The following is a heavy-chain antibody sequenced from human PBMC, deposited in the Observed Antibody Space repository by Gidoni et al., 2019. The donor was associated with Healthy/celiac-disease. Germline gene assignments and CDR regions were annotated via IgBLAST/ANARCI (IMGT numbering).Heavy chain of an antibody. Sequence: QVQLQESGPGLVKPSATLSLTCTVPGGSISSYYWSWIRQPPGKGLEWIGYIYYSGSTNYNPSLKSRVTISVDTSKNQISLKLSSVTAADTAVYYCASYDTDLVYWGQGTLVTVSS. CDR1: GGSISSYY. V-gene: IGHV4-59*12. CDR3: ASYDTDLVY. D-gene: IGHD3-22*01. CDR2: IYYSGST. J-gene: IGHJ4*02.